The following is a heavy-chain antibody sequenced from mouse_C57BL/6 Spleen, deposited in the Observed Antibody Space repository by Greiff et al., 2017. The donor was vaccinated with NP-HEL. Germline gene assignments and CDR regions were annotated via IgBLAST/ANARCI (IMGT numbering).Heavy chain of an antibody. V-gene: IGHV5-4*01. D-gene: IGHD2-4*01. J-gene: IGHJ2*01. CDR3: AREGDYDYGGGYFDY. CDR1: GFTFSSYA. CDR2: ISDGGSYT. Sequence: EVQRVESGGGLVKPGGSLKLSCAASGFTFSSYAMSWVRPTPEKRLEWVATISDGGSYTYYPDNVKGRFTISRENAKNNLYLQMSHLKSEDTAMYYCAREGDYDYGGGYFDYWGQGTTLTVSS.